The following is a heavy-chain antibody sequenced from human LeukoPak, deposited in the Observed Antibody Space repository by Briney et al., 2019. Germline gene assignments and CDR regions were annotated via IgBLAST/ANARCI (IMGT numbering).Heavy chain of an antibody. Sequence: ASVKVSCKASGYTFTNHGISWVRQAPGQGLEWMGWISAYNGGTNYAQKFQGRVTLTTDTSTSTAYMELRSLRSDDTAVYYCARDPSNSSGWRTWFDPWGQGTLVTVSS. J-gene: IGHJ5*02. V-gene: IGHV1-18*01. CDR1: GYTFTNHG. D-gene: IGHD6-19*01. CDR3: ARDPSNSSGWRTWFDP. CDR2: ISAYNGGT.